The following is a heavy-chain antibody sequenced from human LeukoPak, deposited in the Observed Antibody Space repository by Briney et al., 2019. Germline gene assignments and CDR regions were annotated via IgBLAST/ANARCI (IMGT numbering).Heavy chain of an antibody. CDR2: IDYSGST. CDR3: ARSGPSGSYYNWFDP. CDR1: GGSLSSYY. V-gene: IGHV4-59*01. D-gene: IGHD1-26*01. Sequence: PSETLSLTCPVSGGSLSSYYWSWIRQPPGKGLDWIGYIDYSGSTNYNPSLKSRVTISVDTSKNQCSLSLSSVIAADTAVYYCARSGPSGSYYNWFDPWGQGTLVTVSS. J-gene: IGHJ5*02.